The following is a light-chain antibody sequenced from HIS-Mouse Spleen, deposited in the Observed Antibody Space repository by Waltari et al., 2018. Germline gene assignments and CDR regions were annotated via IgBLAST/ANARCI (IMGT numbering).Light chain of an antibody. CDR2: GAS. Sequence: EIVMTQSPATLSGSPGERATLSCRASQSVSSNLAWYQQKPGQAPRLLIDGASTRATGIPARFSGSGSGTEFTLTISSMQSEDFAVYYCQQYNNWPPLTFGGGTK. CDR3: QQYNNWPPLT. V-gene: IGKV3-15*01. CDR1: QSVSSN. J-gene: IGKJ4*01.